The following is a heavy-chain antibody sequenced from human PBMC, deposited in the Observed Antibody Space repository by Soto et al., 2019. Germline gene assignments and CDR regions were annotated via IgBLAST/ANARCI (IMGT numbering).Heavy chain of an antibody. J-gene: IGHJ4*02. D-gene: IGHD2-21*01. V-gene: IGHV1-2*02. CDR3: ARVLYRNGIHA. CDR2: IDPRNGGT. CDR1: GYIFSDYY. Sequence: QVQLVQSGSDVKKPGASFTVSCKASGYIFSDYYIHWVRQAPGQGLEWMGWIDPRNGGTKYAQKFQDRLTMTTDTSTSTAFLELRRLRLDETAVFFCARVLYRNGIHAWGQGTLVTVSS.